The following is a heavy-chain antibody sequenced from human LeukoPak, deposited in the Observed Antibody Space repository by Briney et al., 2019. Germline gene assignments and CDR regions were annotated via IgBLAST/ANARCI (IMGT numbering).Heavy chain of an antibody. Sequence: SGPALVKPTQTLTLTCTFSGFSLSTSGMRVSWIRQPPGKAREWLARIDWDDDKFYNTSLKTRLTISKDTSKNQVVLTMTNMDPVDTATYYCARIPTYGDYAYIDYWGQGTLVTVSS. CDR2: IDWDDDK. CDR1: GFSLSTSGMR. J-gene: IGHJ4*02. V-gene: IGHV2-70*04. CDR3: ARIPTYGDYAYIDY. D-gene: IGHD4-17*01.